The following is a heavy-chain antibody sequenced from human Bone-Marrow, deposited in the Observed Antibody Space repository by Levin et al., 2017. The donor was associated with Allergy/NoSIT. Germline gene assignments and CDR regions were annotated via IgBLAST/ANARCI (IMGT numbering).Heavy chain of an antibody. J-gene: IGHJ3*01. CDR1: GPLFSSFV. Sequence: GGSLRLSCAVSGPLFSSFVMHWVRQAPGKGLEWVAVISHDETSIIYADSVKGRFTISKDNSKKTLYLQMNSLRDEDTATYYCATAGRTSGYADAFEFWGQGTMVTVS. CDR2: ISHDETSI. V-gene: IGHV3-30*04. CDR3: ATAGRTSGYADAFEF. D-gene: IGHD3-22*01.